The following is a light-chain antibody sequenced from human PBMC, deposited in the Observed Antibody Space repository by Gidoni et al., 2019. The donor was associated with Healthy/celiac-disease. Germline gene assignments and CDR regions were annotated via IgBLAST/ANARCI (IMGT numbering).Light chain of an antibody. CDR2: KVS. CDR3: MQGTHWPPIT. Sequence: DVVMTQSPLSLPVTLGQPASISCRSSQSLVHSDGNTYLNWFQQRPGQSPRRLIYKVSNRDSGVPDRFSGNGSGTDFTLKISRVEAEDVGVYYCMQGTHWPPITFGQGTRLEIK. V-gene: IGKV2-30*02. J-gene: IGKJ5*01. CDR1: QSLVHSDGNTY.